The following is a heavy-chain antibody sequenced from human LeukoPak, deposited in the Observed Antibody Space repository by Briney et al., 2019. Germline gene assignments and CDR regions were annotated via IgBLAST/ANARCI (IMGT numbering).Heavy chain of an antibody. CDR3: ARGGNSGEGGIRFDY. CDR1: GDSVSSNSAA. Sequence: SQTLSLICAISGDSVSSNSAAWNWLRQSPSRGLEWLGRTYYRSKWYNDYAVSVKSRITINPDTSKNQFSLQLNSVTPEDTAVYYCARGGNSGEGGIRFDYWGQGTLVTVSS. CDR2: TYYRSKWYN. V-gene: IGHV6-1*01. D-gene: IGHD4-23*01. J-gene: IGHJ4*02.